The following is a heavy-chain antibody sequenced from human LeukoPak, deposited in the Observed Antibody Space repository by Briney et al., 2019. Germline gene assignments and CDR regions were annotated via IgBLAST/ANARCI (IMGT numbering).Heavy chain of an antibody. CDR1: GFTFGTSA. J-gene: IGHJ5*02. CDR3: ARVGQTGTIGSRWFDP. D-gene: IGHD1-7*01. CDR2: ISVGGHNT. Sequence: GGSLRLSCAASGFTFGTSAMSWVRQAPGKGLEWVSVISVGGHNTYYADSVRGRFTISRDDSLNTLYLQMNSLRAEDTAVYYCARVGQTGTIGSRWFDPWGQGTLVTVSS. V-gene: IGHV3-23*01.